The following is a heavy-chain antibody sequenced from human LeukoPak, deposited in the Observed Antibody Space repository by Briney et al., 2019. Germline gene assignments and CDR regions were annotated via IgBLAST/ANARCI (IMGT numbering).Heavy chain of an antibody. V-gene: IGHV4-39*07. J-gene: IGHJ4*02. D-gene: IGHD5-24*01. CDR1: GASVSSNDYY. CDR2: IYYSGST. Sequence: SETLSLTCTVSGASVSSNDYYCGWIRQPPGKGLEWIGSIYYSGSTYYNPSLKSRVTISVDTSKNQFSLDLTSVTAADTAVYYCARGTSMAAGASWGQGTLVTVSS. CDR3: ARGTSMAAGAS.